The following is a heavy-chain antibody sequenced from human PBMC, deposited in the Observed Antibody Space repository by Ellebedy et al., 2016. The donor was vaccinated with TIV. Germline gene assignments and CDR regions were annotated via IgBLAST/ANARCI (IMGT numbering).Heavy chain of an antibody. CDR1: GFTFSYYE. Sequence: PGGSLRLSCAASGFTFSYYEMNWVRQAPGKGLEWVSYIRSSGSTIYYADSVKGLFTISRDNAKNSLYLQMNSLRADDTALYYCARDRDGYDSCYYGMDVWGQGTTVTVSS. V-gene: IGHV3-48*03. D-gene: IGHD5-12*01. CDR2: IRSSGSTI. J-gene: IGHJ6*02. CDR3: ARDRDGYDSCYYGMDV.